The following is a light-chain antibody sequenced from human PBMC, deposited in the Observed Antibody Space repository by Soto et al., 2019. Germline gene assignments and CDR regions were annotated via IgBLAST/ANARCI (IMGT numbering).Light chain of an antibody. J-gene: IGLJ2*01. Sequence: QSALTQPASVSGSPGQSITISCTGTSSDVGAYNYVSWYQQHPGKAPKLMIYDVTNRPSGVSSRFSGSKSGNTASLTISGLQAEDEADYYCSSYTRSTTRVVFGGGTKLTVL. CDR3: SSYTRSTTRVV. V-gene: IGLV2-14*01. CDR1: SSDVGAYNY. CDR2: DVT.